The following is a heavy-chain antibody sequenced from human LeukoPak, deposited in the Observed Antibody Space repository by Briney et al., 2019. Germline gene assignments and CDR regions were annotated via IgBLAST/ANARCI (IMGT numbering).Heavy chain of an antibody. CDR2: INPNSGGT. D-gene: IGHD6-13*01. CDR3: ARVGEPYSSSWYFFDY. J-gene: IGHJ4*02. Sequence: ASVKVSCKASGYTFTGYYMHWVRQAPGQGLEWMGWINPNSGGTNYAQKFQGWVTMTRDTSIRTAYMELSRLRSDDTAVYYCARVGEPYSSSWYFFDYWGQGTLVTVSS. CDR1: GYTFTGYY. V-gene: IGHV1-2*04.